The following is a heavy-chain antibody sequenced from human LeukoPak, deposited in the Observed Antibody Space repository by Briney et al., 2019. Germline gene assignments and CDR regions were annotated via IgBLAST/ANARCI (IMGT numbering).Heavy chain of an antibody. J-gene: IGHJ4*02. CDR2: ISGSGGST. Sequence: GGSLRLSCAASGFTFSSYAMSWVRQAPGKGLEWVSGISGSGGSTYYADSVKGRFTISRDNFKNTLYLQINSLRAEDTAVYYCAKRSIVGAPYHFDYWGQGTLVTVSS. V-gene: IGHV3-23*01. D-gene: IGHD1-26*01. CDR1: GFTFSSYA. CDR3: AKRSIVGAPYHFDY.